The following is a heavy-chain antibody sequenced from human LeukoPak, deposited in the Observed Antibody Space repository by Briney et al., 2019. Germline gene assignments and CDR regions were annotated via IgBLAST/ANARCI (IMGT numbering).Heavy chain of an antibody. Sequence: PSETLSLTCTVSGGSISSYYWSWIRQPPGKGLEWIGYIYYSGSTYSNPSLRSRVTISVDTSKNQFSLKLSSVTAADTAVYYCASFYCSGGSCYQYYYYYYMDVWGKGTTVTISS. D-gene: IGHD2-15*01. CDR2: IYYSGST. V-gene: IGHV4-59*04. J-gene: IGHJ6*03. CDR1: GGSISSYY. CDR3: ASFYCSGGSCYQYYYYYYMDV.